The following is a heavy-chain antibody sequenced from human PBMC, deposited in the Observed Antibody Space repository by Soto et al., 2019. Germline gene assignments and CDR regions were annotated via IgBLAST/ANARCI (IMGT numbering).Heavy chain of an antibody. CDR1: GGSISRSRSY. CDR2: IYYSGSP. J-gene: IGHJ5*02. CDR3: GRHLFGGVVPAPTLLSGFDP. Sequence: SETLSLTCTVSGGSISRSRSYCGWIRQPPGKGLEWLGSIYYSGSPYYNPSLKSRVTISVDTAKNQFSLQLRSVTAADAALYYCGRHLFGGVVPAPTLLSGFDPGGQGTLVTVSS. V-gene: IGHV4-39*01. D-gene: IGHD2-2*01.